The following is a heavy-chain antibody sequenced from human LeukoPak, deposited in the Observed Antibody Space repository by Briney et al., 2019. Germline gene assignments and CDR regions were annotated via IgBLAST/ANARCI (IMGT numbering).Heavy chain of an antibody. Sequence: PSETLSLTCAVYGGSFSGNYWSWIRQPPGKGLEWIGEINHSGSTNYNPSLKSRVTISVDTSKNQFSLKLSSVTAADTAVYYCARGRIVAIRYDYWGQGTLVTVSS. CDR3: ARGRIVAIRYDY. V-gene: IGHV4-34*01. D-gene: IGHD5-12*01. CDR2: INHSGST. J-gene: IGHJ4*02. CDR1: GGSFSGNY.